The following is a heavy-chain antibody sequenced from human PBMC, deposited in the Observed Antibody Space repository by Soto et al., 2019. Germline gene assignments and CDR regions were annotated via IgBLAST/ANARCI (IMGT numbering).Heavy chain of an antibody. CDR1: GGTFSSYA. D-gene: IGHD3-10*01. V-gene: IGHV1-69*06. CDR3: ARDVVGRPDYGSTCYYYYGMDF. CDR2: IIPIFGTA. Sequence: ASVKVSCKASGGTFSSYAISWVRQAPGQGLEWMGGIIPIFGTANYAQKFQGRVTITADKSTSTAYMELSSLRSEDTAVYYCARDVVGRPDYGSTCYYYYGMDFSGQGTTVTVSS. J-gene: IGHJ6*02.